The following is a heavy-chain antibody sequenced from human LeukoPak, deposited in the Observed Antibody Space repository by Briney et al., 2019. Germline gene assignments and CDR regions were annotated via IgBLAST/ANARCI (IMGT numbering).Heavy chain of an antibody. J-gene: IGHJ4*02. CDR1: GVSISSSSYY. CDR2: IYYSGST. V-gene: IGHV4-39*07. CDR3: ARVTDDFWSKFDY. Sequence: SETLSLTCTVSGVSISSSSYYWGWIRQPPGKGLEWIGSIYYSGSTYYNPSLKSRVTISVDTSKNQFSLKLSSVTAADTAVYYCARVTDDFWSKFDYWGQGTLVTVSS. D-gene: IGHD3-3*01.